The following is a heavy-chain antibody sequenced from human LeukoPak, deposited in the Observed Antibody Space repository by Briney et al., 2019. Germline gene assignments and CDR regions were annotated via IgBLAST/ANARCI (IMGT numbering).Heavy chain of an antibody. V-gene: IGHV3-30*18. D-gene: IGHD3-3*01. Sequence: GGSLRLSCAASGFTFRNYVIHWVRQAPGKGLEWVAVTSSDLNVKLYADSVKGRFTISRDNSKNTLYLQMNSLRAEDTAVYYCAKGYYDFWSGFPPSLYFDYWAREPWSPSPQ. CDR3: AKGYYDFWSGFPPSLYFDY. J-gene: IGHJ4*02. CDR2: TSSDLNVK. CDR1: GFTFRNYV.